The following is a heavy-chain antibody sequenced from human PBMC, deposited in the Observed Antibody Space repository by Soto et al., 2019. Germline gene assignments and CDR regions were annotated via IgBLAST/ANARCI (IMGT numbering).Heavy chain of an antibody. Sequence: SETLSLTCTVSGGSISSGGYYWSWIRQHPGKGLEWIGYIYYSGSTYYNPSLKSRVTISVDTSKNQFSLKLSSVTAADTAVYYCARGLGYCSSTSSPCGSYVSWFDPWGQGTLVTVSS. CDR3: ARGLGYCSSTSSPCGSYVSWFDP. J-gene: IGHJ5*02. CDR1: GGSISSGGYY. D-gene: IGHD2-2*01. CDR2: IYYSGST. V-gene: IGHV4-31*03.